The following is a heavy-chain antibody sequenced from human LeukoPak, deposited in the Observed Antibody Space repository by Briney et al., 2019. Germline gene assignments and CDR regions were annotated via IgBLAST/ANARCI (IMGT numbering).Heavy chain of an antibody. CDR3: ARDHLGYGSGSPLDY. CDR1: GGTFSSYA. J-gene: IGHJ4*02. D-gene: IGHD3-10*01. Sequence: SVKVSCKASGGTFSSYAISWVRQAPGQGLEWMGGIIPIFATANYAEKFQGRVTITAGESTSTAYMELSSLRSEDTAVYYCARDHLGYGSGSPLDYWGQGTLVTVSS. CDR2: IIPIFATA. V-gene: IGHV1-69*13.